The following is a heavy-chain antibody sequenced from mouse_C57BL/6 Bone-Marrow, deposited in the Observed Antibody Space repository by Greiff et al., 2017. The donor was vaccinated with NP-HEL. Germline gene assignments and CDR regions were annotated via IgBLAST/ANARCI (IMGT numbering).Heavy chain of an antibody. CDR3: ARKGDYSFAY. V-gene: IGHV1-50*01. J-gene: IGHJ3*01. CDR2: IDPSDSYT. D-gene: IGHD1-1*01. CDR1: GYTFTSYW. Sequence: VKLQQPGAELVKPGASVKLSCKASGYTFTSYWMQWVKQRPGQGLEWIGEIDPSDSYTNYNQKFKGKATLTVDTSSSTAYMQLSSLTSEDSAVYYCARKGDYSFAYWGQGTLVTVSA.